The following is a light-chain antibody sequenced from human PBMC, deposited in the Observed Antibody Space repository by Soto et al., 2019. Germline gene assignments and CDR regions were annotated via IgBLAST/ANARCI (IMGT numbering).Light chain of an antibody. J-gene: IGKJ1*01. CDR3: QQYSNWPPWT. CDR2: GAS. CDR1: QSASNNY. Sequence: VVKLSPGALSLSPGERATLSCRASQSASNNYLAWYQQKPGQAPRLLIYGASNRATGIPDRFSGSGSGTDFTLTISGLQSEDFAVYYCQQYSNWPPWTFGPGTKVDI. V-gene: IGKV3-20*01.